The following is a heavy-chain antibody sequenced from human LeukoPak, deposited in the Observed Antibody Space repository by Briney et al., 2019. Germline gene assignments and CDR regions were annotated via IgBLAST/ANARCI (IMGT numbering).Heavy chain of an antibody. J-gene: IGHJ6*02. D-gene: IGHD3-10*01. CDR3: ARGGFKYNYYDAMDV. V-gene: IGHV3-74*01. Sequence: GGSLRLSCAASGFTFSNSWMHWVRQAPGKGLVWVSRINSDGKTTSYADSVKGRFTISRDNGKNTVYLQMNSQRVDDTSVYFCARGGFKYNYYDAMDVWGQGTTVTVSS. CDR1: GFTFSNSW. CDR2: INSDGKTT.